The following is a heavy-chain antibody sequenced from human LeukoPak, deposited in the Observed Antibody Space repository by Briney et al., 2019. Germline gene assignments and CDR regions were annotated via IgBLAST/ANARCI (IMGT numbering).Heavy chain of an antibody. D-gene: IGHD3-22*01. Sequence: SGTLSLTCAVSGGSISSSNWWSWVRQPPGKGLEWIGEIYHSGSTNYNPSLKSRVTISVDKSKNQFSLKLSSVTAADTAVYYCARSDDYYDSSGGSGAFDIWGQGTMVTVSS. CDR1: GGSISSSNW. J-gene: IGHJ3*02. V-gene: IGHV4-4*02. CDR3: ARSDDYYDSSGGSGAFDI. CDR2: IYHSGST.